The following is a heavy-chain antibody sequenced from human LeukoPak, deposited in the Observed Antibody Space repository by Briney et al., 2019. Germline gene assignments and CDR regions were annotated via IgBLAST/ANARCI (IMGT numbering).Heavy chain of an antibody. CDR3: ARDYSSSWPAAFDI. CDR2: IYYSGST. J-gene: IGHJ3*02. D-gene: IGHD6-13*01. Sequence: SDTLSLTCTVSGGSISSYYWSWIRQPPGKGLEWIGYIYYSGSTNYNPSLKSRVTISVDTSKNQFSLKLSSVTAADTAVYYCARDYSSSWPAAFDIWGQGTMVTVSS. V-gene: IGHV4-59*12. CDR1: GGSISSYY.